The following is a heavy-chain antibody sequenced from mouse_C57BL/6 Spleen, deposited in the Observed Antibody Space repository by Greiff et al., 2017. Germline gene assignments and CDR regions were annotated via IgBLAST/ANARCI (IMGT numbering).Heavy chain of an antibody. V-gene: IGHV1-81*01. D-gene: IGHD1-1*01. CDR1: GYTSTSSG. CDR3: AEYYGSSLYYFDY. CDR2: IYPRSGNT. Sequence: VKLQESGAELARPGASVKLSCKAPGYTSTSSGISWVKRSIGQGLEWIGEIYPRSGNTYYNEKFKGKATLTADKSSSTAYMELRSLTSEDSAVYFCAEYYGSSLYYFDYWGQGTTLTVSS. J-gene: IGHJ2*01.